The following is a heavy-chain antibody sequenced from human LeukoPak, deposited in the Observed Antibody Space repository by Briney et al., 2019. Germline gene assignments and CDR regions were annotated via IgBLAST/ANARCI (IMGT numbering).Heavy chain of an antibody. Sequence: ASVKVSCKASGYTFTSYAMHWVRQAPGQRLEWMGWINAGNGNTKYSQKFQGRVTITRDTSASTAYMELRSLRSDDTAVYYCAREEYSSSDLDYWGQGTLVTVSS. J-gene: IGHJ4*02. D-gene: IGHD6-6*01. V-gene: IGHV1-3*01. CDR2: INAGNGNT. CDR1: GYTFTSYA. CDR3: AREEYSSSDLDY.